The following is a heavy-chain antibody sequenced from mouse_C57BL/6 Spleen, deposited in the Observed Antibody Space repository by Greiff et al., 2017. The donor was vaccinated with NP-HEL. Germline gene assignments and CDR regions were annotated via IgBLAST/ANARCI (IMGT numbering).Heavy chain of an antibody. V-gene: IGHV1-52*01. J-gene: IGHJ4*01. CDR3: AREGILYAMDY. Sequence: VQLQQPGAELVRPGSSVKLSCKASGYSFTSYWMHWVKQRPIQGLEWIGNIDPSDSETHYNQKFKDKATLTVDKSSSTAYMQLSSLTSEDSAVYYCAREGILYAMDYWGQGTSVTVSS. CDR1: GYSFTSYW. CDR2: IDPSDSET.